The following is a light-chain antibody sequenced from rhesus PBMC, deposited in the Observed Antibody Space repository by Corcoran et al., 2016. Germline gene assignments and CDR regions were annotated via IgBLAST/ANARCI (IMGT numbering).Light chain of an antibody. V-gene: IGKV3-35*01. J-gene: IGKJ2*01. CDR1: QSVSSN. CDR3: QQYNNWNS. CDR2: YAS. Sequence: EIVMTQSPATLSLSPGERATLSCRASQSVSSNLAWYQQKPGQAPRLLIYYASNRATGIPDRCSGSGSGTDFTLTISSLEPEDVGVYYCQQYNNWNSFGQGTKVEIK.